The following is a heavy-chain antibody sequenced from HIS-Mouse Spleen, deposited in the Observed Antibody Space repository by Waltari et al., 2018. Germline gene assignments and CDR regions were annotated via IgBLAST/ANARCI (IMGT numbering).Heavy chain of an antibody. CDR1: GFTFSSYD. CDR2: SGTAGDT. Sequence: EVQLVESGGGLVQPGGSLRLSCAASGFTFSSYDMHWVRQATGKGLEWVSASGTAGDTYYPGAVKGRFTSARENAKNSLYLQMNSLRAGDTAVYYCARGYSNYVPYFDYWGQGTLVTVSS. CDR3: ARGYSNYVPYFDY. D-gene: IGHD4-4*01. J-gene: IGHJ4*02. V-gene: IGHV3-13*01.